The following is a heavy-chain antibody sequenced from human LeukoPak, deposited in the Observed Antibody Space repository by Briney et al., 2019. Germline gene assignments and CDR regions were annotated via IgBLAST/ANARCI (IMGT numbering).Heavy chain of an antibody. CDR1: GYRFSTYW. J-gene: IGHJ5*02. Sequence: GESLKISCKGSGYRFSTYWIAWVRQMPGKGLEWMGIISPADSDTRYSPSFQGQVTISADKSITTAYLQWSSLKASDTAMYYCARRNSGSGSYNFFDPWGQGTLVTVSS. CDR3: ARRNSGSGSYNFFDP. CDR2: ISPADSDT. V-gene: IGHV5-51*01. D-gene: IGHD3-10*01.